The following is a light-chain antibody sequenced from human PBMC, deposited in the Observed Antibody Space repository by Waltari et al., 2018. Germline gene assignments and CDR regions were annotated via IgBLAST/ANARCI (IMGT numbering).Light chain of an antibody. V-gene: IGKV3-11*01. CDR1: QGVSRY. CDR2: DAS. CDR3: QQRSNWPRT. J-gene: IGKJ2*01. Sequence: EIVLTQSPATLSLSPGERATLPCGASQGVSRYLAWYQQKPGQAPRLLIYDASNRATGIPPRFSGSGSGTDFTLTISSLEPEDFAVYYCQQRSNWPRTFGQGTKLEIK.